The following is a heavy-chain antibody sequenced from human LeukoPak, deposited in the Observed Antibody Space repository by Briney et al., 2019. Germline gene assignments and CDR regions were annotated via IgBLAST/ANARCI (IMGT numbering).Heavy chain of an antibody. Sequence: PGGSLRLSCAASGFTFRSYAMHWVRQAPGKGLEWVAVVSYDGSNKYYGDSVKGRITISRDNSKNTLYLQMSSLRAEDTAVYYCARGDYISAKRYYFDYWGQGTLVTVSS. D-gene: IGHD4-11*01. CDR2: VSYDGSNK. CDR1: GFTFRSYA. J-gene: IGHJ4*02. CDR3: ARGDYISAKRYYFDY. V-gene: IGHV3-30*04.